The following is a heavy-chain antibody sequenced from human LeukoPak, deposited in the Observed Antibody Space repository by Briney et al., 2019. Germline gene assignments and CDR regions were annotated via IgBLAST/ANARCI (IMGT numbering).Heavy chain of an antibody. CDR1: GFTFNTYE. V-gene: IGHV3-48*03. Sequence: GGCLRLSCAASGFTFNTYEMNWVRQAPGKGLEWVSHISSSGSTIYYADSVKGRFTISRDNAKNSLYLHMNSLRAEDTAVYYCATKLDYWGQGTLVTVSS. J-gene: IGHJ4*02. CDR3: ATKLDY. CDR2: ISSSGSTI.